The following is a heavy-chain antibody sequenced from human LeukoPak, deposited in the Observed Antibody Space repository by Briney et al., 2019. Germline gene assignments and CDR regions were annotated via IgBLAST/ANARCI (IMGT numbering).Heavy chain of an antibody. D-gene: IGHD1-26*01. Sequence: GGSLRLSCAASGFTFSSHTMYWVRQAPGKGLVWVSRISGDEATTTYADSVMGRFTISRDNAKNTLYLQMDSLRAEDTAVYYCARAQVGSPTDYWGQGTLVTVSS. CDR1: GFTFSSHT. V-gene: IGHV3-74*01. J-gene: IGHJ4*02. CDR3: ARAQVGSPTDY. CDR2: ISGDEATT.